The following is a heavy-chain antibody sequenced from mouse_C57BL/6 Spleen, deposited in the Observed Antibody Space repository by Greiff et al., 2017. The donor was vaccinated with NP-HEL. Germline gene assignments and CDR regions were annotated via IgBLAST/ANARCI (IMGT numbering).Heavy chain of an antibody. J-gene: IGHJ3*01. CDR3: TTGGYEGAWFAY. Sequence: EVKLVESGAELVRPGASVKLSCTASGFNIKDDYMHWVKQRPEQGLEWIGWIDPENGDTEYASKFQGKATITADTSSNTAYLQLSSLTSEDTAVYYCTTGGYEGAWFAYWGQGTLVTVSA. CDR2: IDPENGDT. D-gene: IGHD2-2*01. V-gene: IGHV14-4*01. CDR1: GFNIKDDY.